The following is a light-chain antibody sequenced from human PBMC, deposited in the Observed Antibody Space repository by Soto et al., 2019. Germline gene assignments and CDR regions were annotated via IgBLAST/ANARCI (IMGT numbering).Light chain of an antibody. CDR3: QQYGSSPRT. CDR2: GAS. CDR1: QSVSSSY. V-gene: IGKV3-20*01. J-gene: IGKJ1*01. Sequence: EIVLTQSPGTLSLSPGERATLSCRASQSVSSSYLAWYQLKPGQAPRLLIYGASSRATGIPDRFSGSGSGTDFTLTMSRLDPEDFAVYFCQQYGSSPRTFGQGTKVEIK.